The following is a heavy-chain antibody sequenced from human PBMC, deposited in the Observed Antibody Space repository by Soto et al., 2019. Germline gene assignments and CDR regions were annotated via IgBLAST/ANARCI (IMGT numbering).Heavy chain of an antibody. Sequence: SVKVSCKASGGTFSSYAISWVRQAPGQGLEWMGGIIPIFGTANYAQKFQGRVTITTDKSTSTAYMQLSSLRSEDTAVYYCAAVPYYYDSSAYYFDYWGQGTLVTVSS. CDR3: AAVPYYYDSSAYYFDY. V-gene: IGHV1-69*05. CDR1: GGTFSSYA. D-gene: IGHD3-22*01. CDR2: IIPIFGTA. J-gene: IGHJ4*02.